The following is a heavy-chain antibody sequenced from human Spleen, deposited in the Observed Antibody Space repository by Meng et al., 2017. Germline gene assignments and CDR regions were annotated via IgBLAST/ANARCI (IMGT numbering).Heavy chain of an antibody. V-gene: IGHV3-21*01. CDR1: GFTFSSYS. CDR3: ARVRGYSGYGSDY. J-gene: IGHJ4*02. CDR2: ISSSSSYI. D-gene: IGHD5-12*01. Sequence: GGSLRLSCAASGFTFSSYSMNWVRQAPGKGLEWVSSISSSSSYIYYADSVKGRFTISRDNAKNSLYLQMNSLRAEDTAVYYCARVRGYSGYGSDYWGQGTLVTVSS.